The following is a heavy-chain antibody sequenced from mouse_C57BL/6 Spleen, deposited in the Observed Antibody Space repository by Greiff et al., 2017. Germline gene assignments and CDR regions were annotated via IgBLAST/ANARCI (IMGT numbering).Heavy chain of an antibody. D-gene: IGHD2-2*01. J-gene: IGHJ2*01. Sequence: EVKLQESGPGLVKPSQSLSLTCSVTGYSITSGYYWNWIRQFPGNKLEWMGYISYDGSNNYNPSLKNRISITRDTSKNQFFLKLNSVTTEDTATYYCAREEIYYGYDRGPFDYWGQGTTLTVSS. V-gene: IGHV3-6*01. CDR2: ISYDGSN. CDR3: AREEIYYGYDRGPFDY. CDR1: GYSITSGYY.